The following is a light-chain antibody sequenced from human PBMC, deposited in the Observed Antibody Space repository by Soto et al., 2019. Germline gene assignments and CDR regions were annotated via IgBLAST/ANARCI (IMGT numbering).Light chain of an antibody. CDR3: VSYTTSASYV. Sequence: QSVLTQPASVSGSPGQSITISCTGTTSDVGNSKFVSWYQQHPDKAPRLIIYEVNNRPSGVSDRFSGSKSGNTASLTISGLQTEDEADYYCVSYTTSASYVFGTGTKVTVL. J-gene: IGLJ1*01. V-gene: IGLV2-14*01. CDR1: TSDVGNSKF. CDR2: EVN.